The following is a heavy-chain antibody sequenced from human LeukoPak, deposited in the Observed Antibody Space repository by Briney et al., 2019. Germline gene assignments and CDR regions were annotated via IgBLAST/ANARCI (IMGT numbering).Heavy chain of an antibody. Sequence: ASETLSLTCTVSGGSISSGSYYWSWIRQPAGKGLEWIGRIYTSGSTNYNSSLKSRVTISVDTSKNQFSLKLSSVTAADTAVYYCARDLGGDYFDYWGQGTLVTVSS. CDR3: ARDLGGDYFDY. D-gene: IGHD1-26*01. J-gene: IGHJ4*02. CDR1: GGSISSGSYY. V-gene: IGHV4-61*02. CDR2: IYTSGST.